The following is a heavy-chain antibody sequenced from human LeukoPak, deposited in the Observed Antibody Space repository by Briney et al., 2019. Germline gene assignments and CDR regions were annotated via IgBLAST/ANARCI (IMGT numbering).Heavy chain of an antibody. V-gene: IGHV3-30*02. CDR3: ARELDLNAFDI. J-gene: IGHJ3*02. CDR2: IRYDGSKK. CDR1: GFTFSSYG. Sequence: RGSLRLSCAASGFTFSSYGMHWVRQAPGKGLEWVAFIRYDGSKKYYTDSVKGRFTISRDNSKNTLYLQMNSLRAEDTAVYYCARELDLNAFDIWGQGTMVTVSS.